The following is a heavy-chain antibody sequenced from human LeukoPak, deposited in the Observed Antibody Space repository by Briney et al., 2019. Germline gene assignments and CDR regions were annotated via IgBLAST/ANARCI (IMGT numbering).Heavy chain of an antibody. V-gene: IGHV4-61*01. D-gene: IGHD1-14*01. CDR1: GGSISSGSYY. CDR3: ASRKWGSAYDAFDI. CDR2: IYDSGST. Sequence: PSETLSLTCTVSGGSISSGSYYWNWIRQSPGKGLEWIGYIYDSGSTNYNPSLKSRVTMSVDTSKNQFSLKLSSVTAADTAVYYCASRKWGSAYDAFDIWGQGTRVTVSS. J-gene: IGHJ3*02.